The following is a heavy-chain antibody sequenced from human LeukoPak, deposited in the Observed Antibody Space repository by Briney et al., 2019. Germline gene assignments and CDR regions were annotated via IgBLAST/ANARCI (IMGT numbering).Heavy chain of an antibody. Sequence: ASVKVSCKVSGYTLTELSMHWVRQATGQGLEWMGWMNPNSGNTGYAQKFQGRVTITRNTSISTAYMELSSLRSEDTAVYYCARGRTPHDFWSGYSFDPWGQGTLVTVSS. V-gene: IGHV1-8*03. CDR3: ARGRTPHDFWSGYSFDP. J-gene: IGHJ5*02. CDR1: GYTLTELS. CDR2: MNPNSGNT. D-gene: IGHD3-3*01.